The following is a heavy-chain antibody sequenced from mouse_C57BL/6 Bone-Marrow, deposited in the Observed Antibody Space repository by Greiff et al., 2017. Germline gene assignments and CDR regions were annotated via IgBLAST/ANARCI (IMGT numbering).Heavy chain of an antibody. CDR2: IDPEIGDT. D-gene: IGHD2-3*01. CDR1: GFNIKDYY. J-gene: IGHJ2*03. Sequence: EVQLQQSGAELVRPGASVKLSCTASGFNIKDYYIHWVKQRPEQGLEWIGWIDPEIGDTEYASKFQGKATITSDTSSNTAYLQLSSLTSEDTAVYYCSSFDGNYFDFWGQGTRLTVAA. CDR3: SSFDGNYFDF. V-gene: IGHV14-4*01.